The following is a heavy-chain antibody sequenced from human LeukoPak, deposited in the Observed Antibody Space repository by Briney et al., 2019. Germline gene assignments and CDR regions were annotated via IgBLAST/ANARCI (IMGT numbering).Heavy chain of an antibody. CDR2: ISGSGNNI. J-gene: IGHJ3*02. Sequence: GGSLRLSCAASGFIFNAYAMNWVRQAPGRGLDWVSFISGSGNNIYYADSVKGRFTISRDNSKNTLYLQMNSLRAEDTAVYYCAKALAYEDYHGDDDAFDIWGQGTMVTVSS. CDR1: GFIFNAYA. CDR3: AKALAYEDYHGDDDAFDI. V-gene: IGHV3-23*01. D-gene: IGHD4-17*01.